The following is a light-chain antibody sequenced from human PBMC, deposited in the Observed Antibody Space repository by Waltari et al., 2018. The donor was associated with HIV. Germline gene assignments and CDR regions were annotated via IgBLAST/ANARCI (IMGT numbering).Light chain of an antibody. CDR1: ERIGNS. CDR3: QQYHTYST. Sequence: DIQLTQSPCALSFSVCVIVTKSCWFKERIGNSLAWYQQKPREAPKLLIYQASTLESGVPSRFSGSGSGTEFTLAISSLQPDDFATYYCQQYHTYSTFGQGTRVDVK. CDR2: QAS. V-gene: IGKV1-5*03. J-gene: IGKJ1*01.